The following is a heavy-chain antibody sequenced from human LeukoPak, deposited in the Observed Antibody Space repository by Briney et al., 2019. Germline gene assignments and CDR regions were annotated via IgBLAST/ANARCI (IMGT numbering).Heavy chain of an antibody. Sequence: GGSLRLSCAASGFTVSSNYMSWVRQAPGKGLEWVSVIYSGGSTYYADSVKGRFTISRDNSKNTLYLQMNSLRAEDTAVYYCARDYGDAYYYYGMDVWGQGTTVTASS. CDR2: IYSGGST. CDR3: ARDYGDAYYYYGMDV. J-gene: IGHJ6*02. D-gene: IGHD4-17*01. V-gene: IGHV3-53*01. CDR1: GFTVSSNY.